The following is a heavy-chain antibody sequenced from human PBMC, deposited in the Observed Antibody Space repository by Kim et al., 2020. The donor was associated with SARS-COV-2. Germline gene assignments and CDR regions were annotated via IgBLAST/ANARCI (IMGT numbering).Heavy chain of an antibody. D-gene: IGHD3-3*01. Sequence: VKGRFTISRDNAKNSLYLQMNSLRAEDTAVYYCARAGLTYYDFWSGYLFDYWGQGTLVTVSS. J-gene: IGHJ4*02. V-gene: IGHV3-11*06. CDR3: ARAGLTYYDFWSGYLFDY.